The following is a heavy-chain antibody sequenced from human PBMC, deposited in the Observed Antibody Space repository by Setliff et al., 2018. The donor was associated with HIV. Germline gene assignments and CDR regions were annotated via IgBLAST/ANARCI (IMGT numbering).Heavy chain of an antibody. CDR2: ISPYNGDT. CDR3: AGTAIHDSSGSYLY. J-gene: IGHJ4*02. D-gene: IGHD3-22*01. V-gene: IGHV1-18*01. CDR1: GYRFNTYG. Sequence: SVKVSCKASGYRFNTYGISWVRQAPGQGLEWMGWISPYNGDTRFAQSLQGRVTLTTDTSTSTAYMELRSLRSDDTAVYFCAGTAIHDSSGSYLYWGQGTLVTVSS.